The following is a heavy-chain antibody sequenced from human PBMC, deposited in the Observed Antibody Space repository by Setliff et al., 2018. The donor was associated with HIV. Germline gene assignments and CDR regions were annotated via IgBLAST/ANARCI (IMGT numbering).Heavy chain of an antibody. J-gene: IGHJ4*02. Sequence: ASVKVSCKASGYTFTGYYMHWVRQAPGQGLEWMGWINPNSGGTNYAQKFQGRVTMTRDESTSTAYMELSSLRSEDTAVYYCARADSSNWYHVDYWGQGTLVTVSS. V-gene: IGHV1-2*02. CDR1: GYTFTGYY. D-gene: IGHD6-13*01. CDR2: INPNSGGT. CDR3: ARADSSNWYHVDY.